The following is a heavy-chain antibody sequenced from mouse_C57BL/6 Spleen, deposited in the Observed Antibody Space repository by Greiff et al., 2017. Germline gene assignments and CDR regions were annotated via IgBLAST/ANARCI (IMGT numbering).Heavy chain of an antibody. Sequence: VQLQESGPELVKPGASVKISCKASGYAFSSSWMNWVKQRPGKGLEWIGRIYPGDGNTNYNGKFKGKATLTADKSSSTANMQLSSLTSEDSAVYFCARGITTVVADCDYWGQGTTLTVSS. CDR3: ARGITTVVADCDY. D-gene: IGHD1-1*01. CDR2: IYPGDGNT. V-gene: IGHV1-82*01. J-gene: IGHJ2*01. CDR1: GYAFSSSW.